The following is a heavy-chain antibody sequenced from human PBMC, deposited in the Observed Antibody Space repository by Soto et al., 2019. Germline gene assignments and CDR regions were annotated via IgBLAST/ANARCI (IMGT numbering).Heavy chain of an antibody. CDR3: ARGPTYYDILTGYLILRYYYYMDV. V-gene: IGHV1-8*01. CDR2: MNPNSGNT. CDR1: GYTFTSYD. J-gene: IGHJ6*03. Sequence: GASVKVSCKASGYTFTSYDINWVRQATGQGLEWMGWMNPNSGNTGYAQKFQGRVTMTRNTSISTAYMELSSLGSEDTAVYYCARGPTYYDILTGYLILRYYYYMDVWSKGTTVTVSS. D-gene: IGHD3-9*01.